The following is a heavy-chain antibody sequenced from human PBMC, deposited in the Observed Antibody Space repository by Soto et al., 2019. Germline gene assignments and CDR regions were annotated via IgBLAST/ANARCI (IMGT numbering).Heavy chain of an antibody. CDR2: FHDSGFT. D-gene: IGHD6-19*01. V-gene: IGHV4-59*01. Sequence: PSETLSLTCTVSGGSISSGYWSWIRQPPGKGLEWIGYFHDSGFTNYNTSLRRRVHVSVDTSNNQLSLKLTSVTAADTAVYYCAKESIGGWVLHWGQGTLVTVSS. J-gene: IGHJ4*02. CDR1: GGSISSGY. CDR3: AKESIGGWVLH.